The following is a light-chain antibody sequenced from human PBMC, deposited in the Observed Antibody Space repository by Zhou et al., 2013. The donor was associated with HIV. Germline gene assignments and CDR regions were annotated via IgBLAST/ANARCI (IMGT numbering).Light chain of an antibody. CDR3: QQYYSYPRT. CDR2: DAS. CDR1: HDIDSR. Sequence: DIQMTQSPSSLSASVGDRVTITCRASHDIDSRLAWYQQKPAKAPRLLIYDASTLQSGVPSRFSGSGSGTDFTLTISSLQSEDFAVYYCQQYYSYPRTFGQGTKVEIK. J-gene: IGKJ1*01. V-gene: IGKV1D-16*01.